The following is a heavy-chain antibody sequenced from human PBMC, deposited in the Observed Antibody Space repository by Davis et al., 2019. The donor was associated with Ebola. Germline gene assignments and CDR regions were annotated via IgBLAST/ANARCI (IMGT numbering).Heavy chain of an antibody. Sequence: MPSETLSLTCTVSGGSISSSSYYWGWIRQPPGKGLEWIGSIYYSGSTYYNPSLKSRVTIFVDTSKNQFSLKLSSVTAADTAVYYCASVPYYYGSGSPWGQGTLVTVSS. J-gene: IGHJ5*02. CDR3: ASVPYYYGSGSP. V-gene: IGHV4-39*01. D-gene: IGHD3-10*01. CDR2: IYYSGST. CDR1: GGSISSSSYY.